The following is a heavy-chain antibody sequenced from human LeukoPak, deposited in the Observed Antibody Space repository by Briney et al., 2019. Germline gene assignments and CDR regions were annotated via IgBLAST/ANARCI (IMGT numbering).Heavy chain of an antibody. Sequence: ASVKVSCKASGYTFTGYYMHWVRQAPGQGLEWMGWINPNSGGTNYAQKFQGRVTMTRDTSISTAYMELSRLRSDDTAVYYCARSWRFCSGDSCYPIDYWGQGTLVTVSS. CDR2: INPNSGGT. D-gene: IGHD2-15*01. V-gene: IGHV1-2*02. CDR3: ARSWRFCSGDSCYPIDY. J-gene: IGHJ4*02. CDR1: GYTFTGYY.